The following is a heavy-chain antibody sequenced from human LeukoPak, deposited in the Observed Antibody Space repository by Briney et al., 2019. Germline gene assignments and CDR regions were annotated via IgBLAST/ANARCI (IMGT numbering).Heavy chain of an antibody. CDR2: IYYSGST. CDR3: ARITMVRGVIPYFDY. J-gene: IGHJ4*02. CDR1: GGSISSYY. V-gene: IGHV4-59*08. D-gene: IGHD3-10*01. Sequence: SETLSLTCTVSGGSISSYYWSWIRQPPGKGLEWIGYIYYSGSTNYNPSLKSRVTISVDTSKNQFSLKLSSVTAADTAVYYCARITMVRGVIPYFDYWGQGTLVTVSS.